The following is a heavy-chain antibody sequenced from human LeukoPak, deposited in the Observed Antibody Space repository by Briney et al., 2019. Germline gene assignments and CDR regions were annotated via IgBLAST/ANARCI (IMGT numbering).Heavy chain of an antibody. CDR2: ISYSGST. V-gene: IGHV4-59*08. J-gene: IGHJ3*02. D-gene: IGHD4-23*01. CDR1: GGSISSYY. CDR3: ARALPGGAFDI. Sequence: SETLSLTCTVSGGSISSYYWSWTRQPPGKGLEWIGYISYSGSTDYNPSLKSRVTILLDTPKNQFSLNLSSVTAADAAVYYCARALPGGAFDIWGQGTMVTVSS.